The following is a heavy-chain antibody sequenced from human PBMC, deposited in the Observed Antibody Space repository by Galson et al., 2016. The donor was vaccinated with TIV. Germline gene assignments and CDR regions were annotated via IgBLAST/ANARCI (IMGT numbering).Heavy chain of an antibody. V-gene: IGHV3-9*01. CDR3: AKGRGYSYGYPQDYYYGMDV. CDR2: ISSNSVYL. D-gene: IGHD5-18*01. J-gene: IGHJ6*02. Sequence: SLRLSCAASGFTFEDYAMHWVRQAPGKGLEWVSGISSNSVYLGYADSVKGRFTISRDNAKNSLDLQMNSLRPEDTALYYCAKGRGYSYGYPQDYYYGMDVGGQGTAVTVSS. CDR1: GFTFEDYA.